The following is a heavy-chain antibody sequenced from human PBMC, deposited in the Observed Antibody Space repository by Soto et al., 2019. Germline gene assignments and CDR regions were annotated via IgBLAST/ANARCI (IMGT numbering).Heavy chain of an antibody. J-gene: IGHJ4*02. D-gene: IGHD5-18*01. Sequence: QVQLVQSGAEVKKPGSSVKVSCKASGGTFSSYAISWVRQAPGQGLEWMGGIIPIFGTANYAQKFQGRVTITADESPSTAYLELSSLRSEDTAVYYSASDLAVDTAMVRDYWGQGTLVTVSS. V-gene: IGHV1-69*12. CDR2: IIPIFGTA. CDR1: GGTFSSYA. CDR3: ASDLAVDTAMVRDY.